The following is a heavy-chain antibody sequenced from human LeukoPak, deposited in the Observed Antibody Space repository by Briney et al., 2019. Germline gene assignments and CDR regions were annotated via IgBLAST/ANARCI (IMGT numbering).Heavy chain of an antibody. J-gene: IGHJ4*02. Sequence: PGGSLRPSCTGSTFTFSDYAMSWVRQAPGKGLEWVSSISSSSSYIYYADSVKGRFTISRDNAKNSLYLQMNSLRAEDTAVYYCARDKKSGLTYDYWGQGTLVTVSS. CDR1: TFTFSDYA. CDR2: ISSSSSYI. CDR3: ARDKKSGLTYDY. V-gene: IGHV3-21*01. D-gene: IGHD3-10*01.